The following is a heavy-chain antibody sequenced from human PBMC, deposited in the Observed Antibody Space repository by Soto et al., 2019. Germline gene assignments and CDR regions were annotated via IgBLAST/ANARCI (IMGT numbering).Heavy chain of an antibody. CDR2: IYPDDSDT. J-gene: IGHJ4*02. Sequence: EVQLVQSGVEVKKAGESLKISCRASGYRFSSCWIGWVRQVPGKGLESVGIIYPDDSDTKYSPTFQGQVTISADKSISAAYLQWNSLKASDTALYYCVRSREGYNSLFAYWGQGTLVSVSS. CDR1: GYRFSSCW. V-gene: IGHV5-51*01. D-gene: IGHD5-12*01. CDR3: VRSREGYNSLFAY.